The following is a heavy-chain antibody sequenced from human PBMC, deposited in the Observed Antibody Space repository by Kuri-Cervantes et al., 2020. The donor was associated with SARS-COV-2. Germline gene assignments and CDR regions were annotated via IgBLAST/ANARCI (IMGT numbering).Heavy chain of an antibody. J-gene: IGHJ4*02. D-gene: IGHD3-22*01. CDR3: ASYYYNNRELWERSLDY. Sequence: SVKVSCKASGGTFSSYAISWVRQAPGQGLEWMGEIIPIFGTANYAQKFQGRVTITADESTSTAYMELSSLRSEDTAVYYCASYYYNNRELWERSLDYWGQGTLVTVSS. CDR1: GGTFSSYA. CDR2: IIPIFGTA. V-gene: IGHV1-69*13.